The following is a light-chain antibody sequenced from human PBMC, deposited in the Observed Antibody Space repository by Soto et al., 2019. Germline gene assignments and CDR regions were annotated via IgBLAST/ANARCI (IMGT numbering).Light chain of an antibody. CDR2: GVS. V-gene: IGLV2-14*03. CDR1: YSDVGAYTY. Sequence: QSALTQPASVSGSPGQSITISCTGTYSDVGAYTYVSWYQHHPGKAPKLMASGVSNRPSGVSDRFSGSKSGNTASLTISGLQAEDEADYYCSSYTTSSTYVFGTGTKVTVL. J-gene: IGLJ1*01. CDR3: SSYTTSSTYV.